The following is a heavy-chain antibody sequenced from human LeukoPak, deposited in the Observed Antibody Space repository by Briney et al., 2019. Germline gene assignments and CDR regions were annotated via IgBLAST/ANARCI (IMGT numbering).Heavy chain of an antibody. J-gene: IGHJ6*03. CDR3: AKGVGCSSTSCYWHYYYYMDV. D-gene: IGHD2-2*01. CDR1: GFTFSSYA. V-gene: IGHV3-23*01. Sequence: PGGALRLSCAASGFTFSSYAMSLVRQAPGKGLEWVSAISGRGGSTYYADSGKGRFTISRDNSKNTLYLQMNSLRAEDTAVYYCAKGVGCSSTSCYWHYYYYMDVWGKGTTVTVSS. CDR2: ISGRGGST.